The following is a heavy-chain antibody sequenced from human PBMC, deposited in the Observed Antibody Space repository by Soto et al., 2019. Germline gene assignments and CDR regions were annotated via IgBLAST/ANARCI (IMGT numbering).Heavy chain of an antibody. Sequence: ASVKVSCKTSGYTFTSYFMHWVRQAPGQGLEWMGIINPSTGNANYAQKFQGRVTMTRDTSTSTVYMELSSLTSEDTAVYYCARSVEYYYAMDVWGQGTTVTVYS. CDR2: INPSTGNA. J-gene: IGHJ6*02. CDR1: GYTFTSYF. CDR3: ARSVEYYYAMDV. V-gene: IGHV1-46*01.